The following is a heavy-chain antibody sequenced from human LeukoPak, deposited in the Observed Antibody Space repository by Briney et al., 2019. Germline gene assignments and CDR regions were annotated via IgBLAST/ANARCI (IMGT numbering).Heavy chain of an antibody. CDR1: GGSISSYY. CDR3: ASTLEYSSSSVPLYYYYGMDV. J-gene: IGHJ6*02. CDR2: IYYSGST. V-gene: IGHV4-59*08. D-gene: IGHD6-6*01. Sequence: SETLSLTCTVSGGSISSYYWSWIRRPPGKGLERIGYIYYSGSTNYNPSLKSRVTISVDTSKNQFSLKLSSVTAADTAVYYCASTLEYSSSSVPLYYYYGMDVWGQGTTVTVSS.